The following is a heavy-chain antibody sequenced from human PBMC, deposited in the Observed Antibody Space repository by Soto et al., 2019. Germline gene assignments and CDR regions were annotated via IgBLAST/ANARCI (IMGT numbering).Heavy chain of an antibody. J-gene: IGHJ4*02. CDR3: ARDTIFGAKPPYSFDY. CDR1: GFTFSSYW. V-gene: IGHV3-7*01. Sequence: PGGSLRLSCAASGFTFSSYWMSWVRQAPGKGLEWVANIKQDGSEKYYVDSVKGRFTISRDNAKNSLYLQMNSLRAEDTAVYYCARDTIFGAKPPYSFDYWGKGPLVTVPS. D-gene: IGHD3-3*01. CDR2: IKQDGSEK.